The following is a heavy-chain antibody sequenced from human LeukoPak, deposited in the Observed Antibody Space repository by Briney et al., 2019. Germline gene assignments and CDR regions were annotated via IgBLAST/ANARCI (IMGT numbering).Heavy chain of an antibody. D-gene: IGHD2-15*01. V-gene: IGHV5-51*01. Sequence: GESLKISCKGSGYSINNYWSGWVRQMPGKGLEWMGIIYPADSDIRYSPSFQGQVTISADKSISTAYLQWSILKASDTAMYYCARQEYCSGGSCYTWFDPWGQGTLVTVSS. J-gene: IGHJ5*02. CDR3: ARQEYCSGGSCYTWFDP. CDR2: IYPADSDI. CDR1: GYSINNYW.